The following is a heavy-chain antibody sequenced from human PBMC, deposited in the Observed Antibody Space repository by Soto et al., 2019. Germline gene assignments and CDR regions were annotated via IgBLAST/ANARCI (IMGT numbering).Heavy chain of an antibody. D-gene: IGHD3-22*01. J-gene: IGHJ4*02. CDR1: GGSISSYY. CDR3: ARDLRYYYDSSGPFDY. CDR2: IYYSGST. Sequence: PSETLSLTCTVSGGSISSYYWSWIRQPPGKGLEWIGYIYYSGSTNYNPSLKSRVTISVDTSKNQFSLKLSSVTAADTAVYYCARDLRYYYDSSGPFDYWGQGTLVTVSS. V-gene: IGHV4-59*01.